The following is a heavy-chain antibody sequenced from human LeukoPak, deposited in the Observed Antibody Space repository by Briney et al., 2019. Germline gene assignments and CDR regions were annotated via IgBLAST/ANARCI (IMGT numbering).Heavy chain of an antibody. D-gene: IGHD4-17*01. Sequence: PGGSLRLSCSASGVVFDDYAMYWVRQAPGKGLEWVSGISWNSATIKYADSVKGRFTISRDNAKNSVYLQMTSLKTEDMAFYYCAKGGGSTVTSFNWFFDLWGRGTLVTVSS. CDR2: ISWNSATI. V-gene: IGHV3-9*03. CDR1: GVVFDDYA. J-gene: IGHJ2*01. CDR3: AKGGGSTVTSFNWFFDL.